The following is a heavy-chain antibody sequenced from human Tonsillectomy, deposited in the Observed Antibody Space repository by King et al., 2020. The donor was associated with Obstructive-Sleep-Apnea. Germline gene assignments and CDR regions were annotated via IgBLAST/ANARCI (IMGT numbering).Heavy chain of an antibody. CDR3: TRDLGYYDTSGYLGFY. V-gene: IGHV3-49*03. J-gene: IGHJ4*02. Sequence: VQLVESGGGLVQPGRSLRLSCTASGFTFGDYAMSWFRQAPGKGLEWVGCIRRKVYGGTTEYAESVKGRFTIARDDSKSLAYRQMTSLKTEDIAVYYCTRDLGYYDTSGYLGFYWGQGTLVTVSS. CDR1: GFTFGDYA. CDR2: IRRKVYGGTT. D-gene: IGHD3-22*01.